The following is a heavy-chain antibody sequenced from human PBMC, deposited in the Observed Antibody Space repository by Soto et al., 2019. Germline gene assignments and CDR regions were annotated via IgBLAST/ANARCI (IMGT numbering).Heavy chain of an antibody. V-gene: IGHV3-23*01. J-gene: IGHJ4*02. D-gene: IGHD3-10*01. CDR3: AKDRTRGRFGELLSFRRFFGY. CDR1: GFTFSSYA. CDR2: ISGSGGST. Sequence: GGSLRLSCAASGFTFSSYAMSWVRQAPGKGLEWVSAISGSGGSTYYADSVKGRLTISRDNSKNTLYLQMNRLRAEDTAVYYCAKDRTRGRFGELLSFRRFFGYWGQGTLVTVSS.